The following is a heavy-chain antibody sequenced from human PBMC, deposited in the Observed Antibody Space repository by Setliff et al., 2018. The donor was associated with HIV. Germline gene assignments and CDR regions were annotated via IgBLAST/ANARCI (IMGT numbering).Heavy chain of an antibody. CDR2: MYFSGST. CDR3: AREVDYYDSSRYLLLYYFDS. Sequence: SETLSLTCTVSNGSISSHYWSWIRQPPGKGLEWIGNMYFSGSTNYNPSLKSRVTISVDRSQNHFSLKLSSVTAADTAVYYCAREVDYYDSSRYLLLYYFDSWGQGTLVTVSS. V-gene: IGHV4-59*11. J-gene: IGHJ4*02. CDR1: NGSISSHY. D-gene: IGHD3-22*01.